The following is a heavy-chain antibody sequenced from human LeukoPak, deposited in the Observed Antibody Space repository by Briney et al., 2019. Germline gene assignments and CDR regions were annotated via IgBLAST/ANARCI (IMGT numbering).Heavy chain of an antibody. V-gene: IGHV3-7*01. J-gene: IGHJ4*02. D-gene: IGHD7-27*01. CDR1: GFTFRDYW. CDR2: IKQDGSEK. Sequence: PGGSLRLSCVASGFTFRDYWMTWVRQAPGKGLEWVANIKQDGSEKYYMDSVKGRFTISRDNAKNSLYLQMNSLRAEDTAVYFCARRGDLFEYWGQGTLVTVSS. CDR3: ARRGDLFEY.